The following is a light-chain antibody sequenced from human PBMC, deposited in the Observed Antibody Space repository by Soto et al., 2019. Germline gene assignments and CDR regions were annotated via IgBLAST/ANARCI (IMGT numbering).Light chain of an antibody. J-gene: IGKJ5*01. CDR3: QQRKYWPPVT. CDR2: DAS. Sequence: EIVLTQSPATLSLSPGERATLSCRASQSIEIYLAWFQQKPGQASRLLIYDASNRATGIPARFSGSGSGTDFTLTISSLEPEDFAVYYCQQRKYWPPVTFGQGTRLQIK. V-gene: IGKV3-11*01. CDR1: QSIEIY.